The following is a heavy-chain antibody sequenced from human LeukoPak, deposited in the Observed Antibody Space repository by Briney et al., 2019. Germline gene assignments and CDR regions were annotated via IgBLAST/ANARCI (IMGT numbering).Heavy chain of an antibody. J-gene: IGHJ3*02. V-gene: IGHV1-2*02. Sequence: ASVKVSCKASGGTFSSYAISWVGQAPGQGLEWMGWINPNSGGTNYAQKFQGRVTMTRDTSISTAYMELSRLRSDDTAVYYCARVSQVDAFDIWGQGTMVTVSS. CDR1: GGTFSSYA. CDR2: INPNSGGT. CDR3: ARVSQVDAFDI.